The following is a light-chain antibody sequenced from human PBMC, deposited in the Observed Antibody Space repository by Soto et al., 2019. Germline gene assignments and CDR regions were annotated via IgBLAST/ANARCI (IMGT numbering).Light chain of an antibody. CDR2: DVS. V-gene: IGLV2-14*01. CDR3: SSYTSSSTFAV. J-gene: IGLJ7*01. Sequence: QSALTQPASVSGSPGQSITISCTGTSSDVGGYNYVSWYQQHPGKAPKLMIYDVSNRPSGVSNRFSGSKSGNTASLTISGLQAEDEADSYCSSYTSSSTFAVFGGGTQLTVL. CDR1: SSDVGGYNY.